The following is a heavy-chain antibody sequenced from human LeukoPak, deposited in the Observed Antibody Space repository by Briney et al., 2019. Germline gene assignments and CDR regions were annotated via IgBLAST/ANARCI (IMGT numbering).Heavy chain of an antibody. CDR3: ATSRDFYDTSGYYPYYFDC. V-gene: IGHV3-30*02. D-gene: IGHD3-22*01. Sequence: GGSLRLSCAASGFTFSSYGMHWVRQAPGKGLEWVAFIRYDGSNKYYADSVKGRFTISRDNSKNTLYLQMNSLRTEDTAVYYCATSRDFYDTSGYYPYYFDCWGQGTLVTVSS. J-gene: IGHJ4*02. CDR2: IRYDGSNK. CDR1: GFTFSSYG.